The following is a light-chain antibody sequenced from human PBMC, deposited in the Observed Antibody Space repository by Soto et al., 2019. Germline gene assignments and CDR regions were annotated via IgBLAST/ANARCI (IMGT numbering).Light chain of an antibody. Sequence: QLVLTQPPSVSGAPGQRVTISCTGSSSNIGAGYDGHWYQHLPGTAPKLLIYGNSNRPSGVPDRFSGSKSGTSASLAITGLRAEDESDYDCQSYDSSLRGRVFGGGTTLTVL. J-gene: IGLJ3*02. V-gene: IGLV1-40*01. CDR2: GNS. CDR3: QSYDSSLRGRV. CDR1: SSNIGAGYD.